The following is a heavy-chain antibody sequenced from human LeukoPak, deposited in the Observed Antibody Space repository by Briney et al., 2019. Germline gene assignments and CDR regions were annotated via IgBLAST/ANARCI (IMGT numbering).Heavy chain of an antibody. Sequence: PGRSLRLSCAASGFTFSSYAMHWVRQAPGKGLEWVALISYDGSNKYYADSVKGRFTISRDSSKNTLYLQMNSLRAEDTAFYYCARDRCNGGSCYLSVLDYWGQGTLVTVSS. J-gene: IGHJ4*02. V-gene: IGHV3-30-3*01. CDR1: GFTFSSYA. CDR3: ARDRCNGGSCYLSVLDY. CDR2: ISYDGSNK. D-gene: IGHD2-15*01.